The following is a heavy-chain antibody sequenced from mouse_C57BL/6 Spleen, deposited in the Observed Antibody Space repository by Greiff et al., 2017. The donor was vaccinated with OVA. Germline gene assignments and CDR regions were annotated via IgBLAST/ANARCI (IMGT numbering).Heavy chain of an antibody. J-gene: IGHJ4*01. V-gene: IGHV5-16*01. Sequence: EVQLVESEGGLVQPGSSMKLSCTASGFTFSDYYMAWVRQVPEKGLEWVANINYDGSSTYYLDSLKSRFIISRDNAKNILYLQMSSLKSEDTATYYCARGSYYSNVDYAMDYWGQGTSVTVSS. CDR1: GFTFSDYY. CDR3: ARGSYYSNVDYAMDY. CDR2: INYDGSST. D-gene: IGHD2-5*01.